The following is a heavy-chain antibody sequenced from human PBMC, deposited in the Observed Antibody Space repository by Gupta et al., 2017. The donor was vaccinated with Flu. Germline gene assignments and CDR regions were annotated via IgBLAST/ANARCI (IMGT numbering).Heavy chain of an antibody. Sequence: QVQLVQSGAEVKKPGSSVKVSCKASGGTFSSYTISWVRQAPGQGLEWMGRIIPILGIANYAQKFQGRVTITADKSTSTAYMELSSLRSEDTAVYYCFMIVVDSGYFDLWGRGTLVTVSS. V-gene: IGHV1-69*02. J-gene: IGHJ2*01. CDR2: IIPILGIA. CDR3: FMIVVDSGYFDL. CDR1: GGTFSSYT. D-gene: IGHD3-22*01.